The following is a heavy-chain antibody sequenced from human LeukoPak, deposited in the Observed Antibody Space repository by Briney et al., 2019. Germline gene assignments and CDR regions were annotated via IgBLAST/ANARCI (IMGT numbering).Heavy chain of an antibody. CDR3: GTHPGNVSPD. J-gene: IGHJ4*02. CDR1: GFTFSSYG. CDR2: ISYDGSNK. Sequence: GGSLRLSCAASGFTFSSYGMHWVRQAPGKGLEWVAVISYDGSNKYYADSVKGRFTISRDNAKNTLYLQMNSLRAEDTAVYYCGTHPGNVSPDWGQGTLVTVSS. V-gene: IGHV3-30*03. D-gene: IGHD1/OR15-1a*01.